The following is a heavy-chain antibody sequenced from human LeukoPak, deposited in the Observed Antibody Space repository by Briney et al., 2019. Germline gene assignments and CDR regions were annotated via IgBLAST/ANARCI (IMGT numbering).Heavy chain of an antibody. Sequence: SETLSLTCTVSGGSFSSYYWNWIRQPAGKGLEWIGRIYTSGSTNYNASLKSRVSMSVDTSKNQFSLKLSSVTAADTAVFYCARENSGSYREFDYWGQGTLVTVSS. J-gene: IGHJ4*02. V-gene: IGHV4-4*07. CDR1: GGSFSSYY. D-gene: IGHD1-26*01. CDR2: IYTSGST. CDR3: ARENSGSYREFDY.